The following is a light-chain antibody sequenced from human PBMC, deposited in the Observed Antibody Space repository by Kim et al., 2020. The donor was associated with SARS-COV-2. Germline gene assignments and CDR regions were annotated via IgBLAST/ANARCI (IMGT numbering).Light chain of an antibody. CDR2: EDS. J-gene: IGLJ3*02. CDR1: NLGNKY. Sequence: SYELTQPPSVSVSPGQTASISCSGENLGNKYVCWYQQKPGQPPVLVMYEDSKRPSGIPERFSGPNSGNTATLTISGTQAGDEAEYHCQAWGSNINWVFGGGTQLTVL. CDR3: QAWGSNINWV. V-gene: IGLV3-1*01.